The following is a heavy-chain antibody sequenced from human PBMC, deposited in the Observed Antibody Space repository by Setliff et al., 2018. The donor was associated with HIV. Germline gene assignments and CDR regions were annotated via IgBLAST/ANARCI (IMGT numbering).Heavy chain of an antibody. CDR2: ISGGGGST. J-gene: IGHJ5*02. D-gene: IGHD3-3*01. V-gene: IGHV3-23*01. CDR3: VRGYWSGYSWFDP. CDR1: GFTFSYYA. Sequence: GGSLRLSCAASGFTFSYYAMSWVRQAPGKGLEWVSAISGGGGSTYYADSVKGRFTISRDNSKNTLYLQMNSLRAEDTAVYYCVRGYWSGYSWFDPWGQGTLVTVSS.